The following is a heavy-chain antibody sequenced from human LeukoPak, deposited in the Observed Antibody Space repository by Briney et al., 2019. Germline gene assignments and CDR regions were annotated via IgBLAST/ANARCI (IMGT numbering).Heavy chain of an antibody. CDR2: IHYSGST. J-gene: IGHJ5*02. CDR1: GDSISSSSYY. Sequence: PSETLSLTCAVSGDSISSSSYYWAWISQPPGKGLEWIGTIHYSGSTYYNPSLKSRVTISVDTSKNQFSLKLSSVTAADTAVYYCARFIGSGWYGNWFDPWGQGTLVTVSS. V-gene: IGHV4-39*01. D-gene: IGHD6-19*01. CDR3: ARFIGSGWYGNWFDP.